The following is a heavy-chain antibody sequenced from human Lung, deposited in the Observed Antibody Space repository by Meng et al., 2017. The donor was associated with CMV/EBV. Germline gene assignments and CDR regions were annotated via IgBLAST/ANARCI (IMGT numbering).Heavy chain of an antibody. CDR3: LRRSGGSV. Sequence: GAGPGLVEPAGDPARTCGGACGLISKREWGAWVRPPPGKGAGGVGGNPQEGKNAHHPSPKERSQNVNRQAKNQFSLKLTSVTAADTAVYHCLRRSGGSVWGQGTLVTVSS. J-gene: IGHJ1*01. CDR2: NPQEGKN. D-gene: IGHD3-10*01. CDR1: CGLISKREW. V-gene: IGHV4-4*03.